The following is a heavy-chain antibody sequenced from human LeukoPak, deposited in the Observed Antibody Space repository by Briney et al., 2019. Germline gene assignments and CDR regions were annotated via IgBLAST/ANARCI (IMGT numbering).Heavy chain of an antibody. CDR3: AREEGGHYRLFEY. CDR1: GGSFSAYY. D-gene: IGHD3-22*01. J-gene: IGHJ4*02. CDR2: INHSGSI. Sequence: PSETLSLTCAVYGGSFSAYYWTWIRQPPGKGLEWIGEINHSGSINYNPSLKSRVTISVDTSKNQFSLKLSSVTAADTAVYYCAREEGGHYRLFEYWGQGTLVTVSS. V-gene: IGHV4-34*01.